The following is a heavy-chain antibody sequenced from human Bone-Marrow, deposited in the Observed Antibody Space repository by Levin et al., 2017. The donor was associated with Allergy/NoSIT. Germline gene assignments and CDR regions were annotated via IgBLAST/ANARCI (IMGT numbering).Heavy chain of an antibody. CDR2: INPNRGDT. J-gene: IGHJ4*02. CDR3: ARGGSGSNDH. D-gene: IGHD1-26*01. Sequence: GESLKISCTVSGYSFTDYYIHWVRQAPGQGLEWMGWINPNRGDTNFAQKFHGRVVLSRNTSISTAYMELGRLRSDDTALYYCARGGSGSNDHWGQGTLVTVSS. CDR1: GYSFTDYY. V-gene: IGHV1-2*02.